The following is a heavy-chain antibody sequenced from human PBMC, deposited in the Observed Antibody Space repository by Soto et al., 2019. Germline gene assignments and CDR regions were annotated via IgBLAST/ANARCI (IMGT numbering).Heavy chain of an antibody. D-gene: IGHD6-19*01. CDR2: ISWNSGSI. CDR3: AKAGGWYGPLDY. J-gene: IGHJ4*02. CDR1: GFTFDDYA. Sequence: DVQLVESGGGLVQPGRSLRLSCAASGFTFDDYAMHWVRQAPGKGLEWVSGISWNSGSIGYADSVKGRFTISRDNAKNSLYLQMNSLRAEDTALYYCAKAGGWYGPLDYWGQGTLVTVSS. V-gene: IGHV3-9*01.